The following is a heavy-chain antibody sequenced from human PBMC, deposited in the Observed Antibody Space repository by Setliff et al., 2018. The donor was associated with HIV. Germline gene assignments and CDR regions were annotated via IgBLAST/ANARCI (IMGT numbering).Heavy chain of an antibody. J-gene: IGHJ4*02. CDR2: LHTGDGRT. CDR3: VRRAAAAEVFDY. Sequence: GASVKVSCKVSGYTFTTYSMHWVRQAPGQRLEWMGRLHTGDGRTSYSVKLQGRVTFTRDTSASTAYMELSSLGSEDTTVYYCVRRAAAAEVFDYWGQGTLVTVSS. V-gene: IGHV1-3*04. CDR1: GYTFTTYS. D-gene: IGHD2-2*01.